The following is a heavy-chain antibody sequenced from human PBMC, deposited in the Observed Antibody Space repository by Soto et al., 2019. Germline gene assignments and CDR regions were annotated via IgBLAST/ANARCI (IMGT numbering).Heavy chain of an antibody. J-gene: IGHJ3*02. CDR2: IYFGGST. CDR3: APGRRGSGSYYPPDAFDI. D-gene: IGHD3-10*01. Sequence: SETLSLTCTVSGGSISRSTYYWGWIRQPPGKGLEWIGSIYFGGSTYYNPSLTSRVTISVDTSKNQFSLKLNSVTAADTCVYHCAPGRRGSGSYYPPDAFDIWGQGTMVTVSS. V-gene: IGHV4-39*01. CDR1: GGSISRSTYY.